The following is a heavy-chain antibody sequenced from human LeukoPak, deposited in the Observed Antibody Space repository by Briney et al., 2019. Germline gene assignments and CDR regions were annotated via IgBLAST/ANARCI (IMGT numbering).Heavy chain of an antibody. V-gene: IGHV3-30*02. J-gene: IGHJ4*02. Sequence: GGSLRLSCAASGFTFSSYGMHWVRQAPGKGLEWVAFIRYDGSNKYYADSVKGRFTISRDNSKNTLYLQMNSLRADDTAVYYCAKDIWLGVLLSYYFDYWGQGTLVTVSS. CDR1: GFTFSSYG. D-gene: IGHD3-10*01. CDR3: AKDIWLGVLLSYYFDY. CDR2: IRYDGSNK.